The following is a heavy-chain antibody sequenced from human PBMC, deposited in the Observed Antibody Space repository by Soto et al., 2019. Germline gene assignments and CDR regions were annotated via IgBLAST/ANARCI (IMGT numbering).Heavy chain of an antibody. CDR1: GYTFTSYG. D-gene: IGHD2-2*01. Sequence: ASVKVSCKASGYTFTSYGISWVRQAPGQGLEWMGWISAYNGNTNYAQKLQGRVTMTTDTSTSTAYMELRSLRSDDTAVHYCARDDPYCSSTSCSGWFDPWGQGTLVTVSS. J-gene: IGHJ5*02. CDR3: ARDDPYCSSTSCSGWFDP. V-gene: IGHV1-18*04. CDR2: ISAYNGNT.